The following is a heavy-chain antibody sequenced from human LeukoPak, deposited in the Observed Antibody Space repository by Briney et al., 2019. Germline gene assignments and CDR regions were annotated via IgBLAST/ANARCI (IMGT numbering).Heavy chain of an antibody. Sequence: GGSLRLSCAASGFTVSSNYMSWVRQAPGKGLEWVSVIYSGGSTYYADSVKGRFTISRDNSKNTLYLQMNSLRAEDTAVYYCARGLLLRGSGSYYRPDYFDYWGQGTLVTVSS. CDR1: GFTVSSNY. V-gene: IGHV3-53*01. J-gene: IGHJ4*02. CDR2: IYSGGST. CDR3: ARGLLLRGSGSYYRPDYFDY. D-gene: IGHD3-10*01.